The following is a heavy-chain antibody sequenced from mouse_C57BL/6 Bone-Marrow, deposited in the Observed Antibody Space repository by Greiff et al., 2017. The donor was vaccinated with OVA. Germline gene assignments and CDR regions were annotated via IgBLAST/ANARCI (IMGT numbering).Heavy chain of an antibody. CDR3: ASYYYGSSYVFFAY. J-gene: IGHJ3*01. V-gene: IGHV7-3*01. CDR1: GFTFTDYY. D-gene: IGHD1-1*01. CDR2: IRNKANGYTT. Sequence: EVQVVESGGGLVQPGGSLSLSCAASGFTFTDYYMSWVRQPPGKALEWLGFIRNKANGYTTEYSASVKGRFTISRDNSQSILYLQMNALRAEDSATYYCASYYYGSSYVFFAYWGQGTLVTVSA.